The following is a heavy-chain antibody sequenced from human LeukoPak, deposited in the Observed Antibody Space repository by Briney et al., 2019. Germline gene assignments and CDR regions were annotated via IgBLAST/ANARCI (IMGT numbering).Heavy chain of an antibody. V-gene: IGHV4-4*02. CDR1: GGSISSSNW. Sequence: SETLSLTCAVSGGSISSSNWWSWVRQPPGKGLEWIGEIHHSGSTNYNPSLKSRVTISVDKSKNQFSLKLSSVTAADTAVYYCARGGRSLWFGRPYYFDYWGQGTLVTVSS. CDR2: IHHSGST. D-gene: IGHD3-10*01. J-gene: IGHJ4*02. CDR3: ARGGRSLWFGRPYYFDY.